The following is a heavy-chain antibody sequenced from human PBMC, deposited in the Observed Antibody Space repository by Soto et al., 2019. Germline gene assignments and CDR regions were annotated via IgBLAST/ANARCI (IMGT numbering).Heavy chain of an antibody. Sequence: PSETLSLTCTVSGGSISSSSYHWGWIRQPPGKGLEWIGSIYYSGSTYYNPSLKSRVTISVDTSKNQFSLKLSSVTAADTAVYYCARLPPSYYDFWSGHYGMDVWGQGTTVTV. CDR2: IYYSGST. CDR1: GGSISSSSYH. J-gene: IGHJ6*02. V-gene: IGHV4-39*01. D-gene: IGHD3-3*01. CDR3: ARLPPSYYDFWSGHYGMDV.